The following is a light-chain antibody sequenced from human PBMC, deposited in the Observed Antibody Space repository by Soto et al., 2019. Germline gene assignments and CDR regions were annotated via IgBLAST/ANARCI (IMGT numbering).Light chain of an antibody. Sequence: DIVITQSPRSLPVTPGEPASISCRSSQSLLHSNGYNYLAWYQQKPGQAPRLLVFGASSRVLGIPDRFSGSGSGTDFTLTITRLEPEDFAMYYCQRYDSLRTFGQGTKVDIK. CDR2: GAS. CDR3: QRYDSLRT. J-gene: IGKJ1*01. CDR1: QSLLHSNGYNY. V-gene: IGKV3-20*01.